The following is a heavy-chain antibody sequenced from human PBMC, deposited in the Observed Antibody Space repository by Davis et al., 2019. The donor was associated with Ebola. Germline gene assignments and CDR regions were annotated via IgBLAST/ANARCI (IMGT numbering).Heavy chain of an antibody. Sequence: GESLKISCKGSGYSFTSYWIGWVRQMPGKGLEWMGIIYPGDSDTRYSPSFQGQVTISADKSISTAYLQWSSLKASDTAMYYCARLPYYDSSGYYTPPFDYWGQGTLVTVSS. D-gene: IGHD3-22*01. CDR1: GYSFTSYW. J-gene: IGHJ4*02. CDR2: IYPGDSDT. V-gene: IGHV5-51*01. CDR3: ARLPYYDSSGYYTPPFDY.